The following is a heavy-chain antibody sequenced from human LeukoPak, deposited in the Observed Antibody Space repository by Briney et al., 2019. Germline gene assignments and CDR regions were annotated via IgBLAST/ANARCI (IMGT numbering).Heavy chain of an antibody. J-gene: IGHJ4*02. CDR1: GFTFSSYS. Sequence: GGSLRLSCAASGFTFSSYSMNWVRQAPGKGLEWVSSISSSSSYIYYADSVKGRFTISRDNAKNSLYLQMNSLRAEDTAVYYCARIDPRVVGDLGYFDYWGQGTLVTVSS. D-gene: IGHD2-21*02. CDR2: ISSSSSYI. CDR3: ARIDPRVVGDLGYFDY. V-gene: IGHV3-21*01.